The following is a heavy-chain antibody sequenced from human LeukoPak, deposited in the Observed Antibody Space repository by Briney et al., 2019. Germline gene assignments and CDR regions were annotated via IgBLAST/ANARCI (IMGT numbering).Heavy chain of an antibody. CDR1: GFTFSSYA. D-gene: IGHD2-21*02. V-gene: IGHV3-23*01. J-gene: IGHJ4*02. CDR2: TSGSSGST. CDR3: AKKNKFVVVTAIPDY. Sequence: GGSVTLFCAASGFTFSSYAMRWARHAPGKGREWVSDTSGSSGSTYYADSVKGLFTISRDNTKNTLYLQMNSMRAENTAVYYCAKKNKFVVVTAIPDYWGQGTLVTVSS.